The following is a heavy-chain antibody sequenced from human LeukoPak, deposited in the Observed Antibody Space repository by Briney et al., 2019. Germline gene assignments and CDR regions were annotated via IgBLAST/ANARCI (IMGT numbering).Heavy chain of an antibody. D-gene: IGHD3-22*01. CDR2: LYSGGST. J-gene: IGHJ4*02. CDR1: GFTLSSNY. V-gene: IGHV3-53*01. CDR3: TSGLGYSSGYWPSFDC. Sequence: GGSLRLSCAASGFTLSSNYMSWVPQAPGKGLEWVSVLYSGGSTYYADSVKGRFTMSIDDTKHTLYLQMNSIVCEDTAVQYCTSGLGYSSGYWPSFDCWGQGTLVTVSS.